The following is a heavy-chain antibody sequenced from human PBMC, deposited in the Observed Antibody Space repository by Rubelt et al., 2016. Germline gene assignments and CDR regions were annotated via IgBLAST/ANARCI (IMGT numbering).Heavy chain of an antibody. CDR3: ARNDMKWDREGWFDP. CDR2: IYYSGST. Sequence: QLQLQESGPGLVKPSETLSLSCTVSGGSISSSTYYWGWVRQPPGKGLEWIGSIYYSGSTYYNPSLKSRVTISVDTSKNQFSLKVSSVSASDTAVYYCARNDMKWDREGWFDPWGQGTLVTVSS. J-gene: IGHJ5*02. CDR1: GGSISSSTYY. V-gene: IGHV4-39*01. D-gene: IGHD1-26*01.